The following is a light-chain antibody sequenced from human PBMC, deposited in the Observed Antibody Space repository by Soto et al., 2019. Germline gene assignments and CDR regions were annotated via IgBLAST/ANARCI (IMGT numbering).Light chain of an antibody. V-gene: IGKV3-20*01. Sequence: EIVLTQSPGTLSLSPGERATLSCRASQSVSSNYLAWYQQKPGQAPRLLIYGASGRATGIPDRFSGSGSGTDFTLTISRLEPEDLAVYYCQQYGSSPWTFGQGTKVDIK. CDR2: GAS. CDR1: QSVSSNY. J-gene: IGKJ1*01. CDR3: QQYGSSPWT.